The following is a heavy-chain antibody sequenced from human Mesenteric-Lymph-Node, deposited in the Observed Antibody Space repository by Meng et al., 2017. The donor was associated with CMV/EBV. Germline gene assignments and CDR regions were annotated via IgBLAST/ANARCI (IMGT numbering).Heavy chain of an antibody. CDR2: ISSSGTFI. D-gene: IGHD1-26*01. J-gene: IGHJ3*02. CDR3: ARDRGPPDAFDI. CDR1: EFTFNTYT. Sequence: GESLKISCAASEFTFNTYTMNWVRQAPGKGLEWVSSISSSGTFIYYADSVKGRFTISRDNARNSLYLQMNSLRAEDTAVYYCARDRGPPDAFDIWGQGTMVTVSS. V-gene: IGHV3-21*01.